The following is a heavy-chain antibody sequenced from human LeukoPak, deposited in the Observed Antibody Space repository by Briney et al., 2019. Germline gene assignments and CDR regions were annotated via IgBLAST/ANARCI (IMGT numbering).Heavy chain of an antibody. D-gene: IGHD1-26*01. V-gene: IGHV4-61*02. Sequence: SSETLSLTCTVSGGSISSGSYYWSWIRQPAGKGLEWIGRIYTSGSTNYNPSLKSRVTISVDTSKNQFSLKLSSVTAADTAVYYCARSPPYIGNYKYFFDYWGQGMLVTVSS. J-gene: IGHJ4*02. CDR2: IYTSGST. CDR3: ARSPPYIGNYKYFFDY. CDR1: GGSISSGSYY.